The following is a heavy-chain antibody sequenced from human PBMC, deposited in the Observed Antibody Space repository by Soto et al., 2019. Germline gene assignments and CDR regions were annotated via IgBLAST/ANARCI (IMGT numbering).Heavy chain of an antibody. CDR3: ARGLIDCSGGSCLYFQH. Sequence: QVQLQQWGAGLLKPSETLSLTGAVYGGSFSGYYWSWIRQPPGKGLEWIGEINHSGSTNYNPSLKSRVPISVDTSKNPFSLKLSSVTAADTAVYYCARGLIDCSGGSCLYFQHWGQGTLVTVSS. CDR1: GGSFSGYY. D-gene: IGHD2-15*01. J-gene: IGHJ1*01. CDR2: INHSGST. V-gene: IGHV4-34*01.